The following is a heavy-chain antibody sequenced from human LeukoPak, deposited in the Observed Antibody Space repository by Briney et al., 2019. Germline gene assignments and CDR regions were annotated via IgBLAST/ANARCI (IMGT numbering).Heavy chain of an antibody. J-gene: IGHJ4*02. Sequence: SETLSLTCAVSGGSISRHYWSWIRQAPGKGLEWIGYISYSGSTNYNPSLKSRVTISVDTSKNQFSLKLSSVTAADTAVFYCARHVGPGYSYGFDNWGQGTLVTVSS. D-gene: IGHD5-18*01. V-gene: IGHV4-59*08. CDR2: ISYSGST. CDR1: GGSISRHY. CDR3: ARHVGPGYSYGFDN.